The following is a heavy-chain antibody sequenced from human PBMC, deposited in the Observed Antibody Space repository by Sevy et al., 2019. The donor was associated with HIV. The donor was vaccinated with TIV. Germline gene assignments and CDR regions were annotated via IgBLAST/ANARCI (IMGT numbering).Heavy chain of an antibody. Sequence: ASVKVSCKASGYTFSDSYIHWLRQAPGQWLEWMGWIVPGGTNYAQKFQDRVTMTRDTSISTPYLELTRLISDDTAVYYCARGRFCGGVNCYYDWFDPWGQGTLVTVSS. CDR2: IVPGGT. V-gene: IGHV1-2*02. CDR3: ARGRFCGGVNCYYDWFDP. D-gene: IGHD2-15*01. CDR1: GYTFSDSY. J-gene: IGHJ5*02.